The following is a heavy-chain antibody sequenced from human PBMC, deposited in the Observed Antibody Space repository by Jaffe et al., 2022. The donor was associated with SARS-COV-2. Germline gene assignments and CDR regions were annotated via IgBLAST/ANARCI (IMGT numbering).Heavy chain of an antibody. CDR3: ARDFSNYYYYGLDV. V-gene: IGHV3-48*02. CDR1: GFTFRSNS. Sequence: EVQLVESGGGLVQPGGSLRLSCAASGFTFRSNSMNWVRQAPGKGLEWVAYISSGSSTMYYADSVKGRFSISRDNAKNSLYLQMNSLRNEDTAVYYCARDFSNYYYYGLDVWGQGTTVTVSS. J-gene: IGHJ6*02. CDR2: ISSGSSTM. D-gene: IGHD4-4*01.